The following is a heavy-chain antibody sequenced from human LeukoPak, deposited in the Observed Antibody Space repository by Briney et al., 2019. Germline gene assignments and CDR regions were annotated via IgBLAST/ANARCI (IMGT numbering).Heavy chain of an antibody. D-gene: IGHD3-10*01. CDR2: IWYDGSNK. J-gene: IGHJ3*02. Sequence: GGSLRLSCAASGFTFSSYGMHWVRQAPGKGLERVAVIWYDGSNKYYADSVKGRFTISRDNSKNTLYLQMNSLRAEDAAVYYCAREQTTMVRGVLTFDIWGQGTMVTVSS. CDR3: AREQTTMVRGVLTFDI. CDR1: GFTFSSYG. V-gene: IGHV3-33*01.